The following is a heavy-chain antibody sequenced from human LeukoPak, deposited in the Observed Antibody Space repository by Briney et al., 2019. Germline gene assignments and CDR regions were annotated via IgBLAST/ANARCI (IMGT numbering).Heavy chain of an antibody. Sequence: PSETLSLTCTVSGGSISSSSYCWGWIRQPPGKGLEWIGSIYYSGSTYYNPSLKSRVTISVDTSKNQFSLKLSSVTAADTAVYYCARHYGYGDYVPPGETDYWGQGTLVTVSS. CDR3: ARHYGYGDYVPPGETDY. V-gene: IGHV4-39*01. J-gene: IGHJ4*02. CDR1: GGSISSSSYC. CDR2: IYYSGST. D-gene: IGHD4-17*01.